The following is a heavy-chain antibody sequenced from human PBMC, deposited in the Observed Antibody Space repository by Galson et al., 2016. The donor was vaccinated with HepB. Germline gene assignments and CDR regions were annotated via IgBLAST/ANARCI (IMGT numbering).Heavy chain of an antibody. CDR1: GYTFTSYW. CDR3: ARHLRGDAFDF. Sequence: QSGAEVKKPGESLQISCKGSGYTFTSYWIAWVRQMPGKGLEWMGLIYPGDSETRYSPSFQGQVTFSADKSINTAYLQWGRLKASDTAMYYCARHLRGDAFDFWGQGTLVTVSS. V-gene: IGHV5-51*01. CDR2: IYPGDSET. D-gene: IGHD3-10*01. J-gene: IGHJ3*01.